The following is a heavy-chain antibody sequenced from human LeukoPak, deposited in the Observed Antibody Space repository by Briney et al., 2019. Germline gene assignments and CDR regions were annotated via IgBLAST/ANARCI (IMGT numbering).Heavy chain of an antibody. J-gene: IGHJ6*02. CDR1: GGTFSSYA. Sequence: ASVKVSCKASGGTFSSYAISWVRQAPRQGLEWMGRIIPILGIANYAQKFQGRVTITADKSTSTAYMELSSLRSEDTAVYYCARDGREEDGYSSSWYLGNYYYYGMDVWGQGTTVTVSS. V-gene: IGHV1-69*04. D-gene: IGHD6-13*01. CDR3: ARDGREEDGYSSSWYLGNYYYYGMDV. CDR2: IIPILGIA.